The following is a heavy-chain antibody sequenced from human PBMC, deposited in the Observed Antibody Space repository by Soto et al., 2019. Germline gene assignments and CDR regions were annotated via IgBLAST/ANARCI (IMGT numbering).Heavy chain of an antibody. Sequence: QVQLVQSGAEVKKPGASVKVSCKASGYSFTNYDINWVRQAPGQGLEWMGWISAYNGDTNYAQKLQGRVTMTTDTSTSTAYMELRSLRSDDTAVYYCPRSGLPDPVVVVGHTPFDPWGQGTLVTVSS. D-gene: IGHD2-15*01. CDR2: ISAYNGDT. V-gene: IGHV1-18*01. J-gene: IGHJ5*02. CDR3: PRSGLPDPVVVVGHTPFDP. CDR1: GYSFTNYD.